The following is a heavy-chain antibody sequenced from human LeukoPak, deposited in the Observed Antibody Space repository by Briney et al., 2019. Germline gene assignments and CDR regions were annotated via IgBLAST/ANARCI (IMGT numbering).Heavy chain of an antibody. CDR3: ARVLSIGFHYDY. CDR1: GLPLEDFG. J-gene: IGHJ4*02. D-gene: IGHD3-22*01. Sequence: GGPLKLSRAASGLPLEDFGMGGFRKAPGKGLERASGINWNGGSTGYADSVRGRFTVSRDNSKNTLYLQMSSLRAEDTALYFCARVLSIGFHYDYWGPGTLVTVSS. CDR2: INWNGGST. V-gene: IGHV3-20*04.